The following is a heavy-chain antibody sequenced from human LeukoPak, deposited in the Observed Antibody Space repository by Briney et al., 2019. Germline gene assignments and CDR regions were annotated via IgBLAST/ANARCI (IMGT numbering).Heavy chain of an antibody. CDR3: AKGRVPRGWTFDY. D-gene: IGHD3-10*01. J-gene: IGHJ4*02. CDR2: VRHAVSNI. V-gene: IGHV3-30*02. CDR1: GFTFSSYG. Sequence: PGVSLRLSCAASGFTFSSYGMHWLRQAPGKGLEWVTFVRHAVSNISYADSVKGRFTISRHNSKNTLDLQMNSLRAEDTAVYYCAKGRVPRGWTFDYWGQGTLVTVSS.